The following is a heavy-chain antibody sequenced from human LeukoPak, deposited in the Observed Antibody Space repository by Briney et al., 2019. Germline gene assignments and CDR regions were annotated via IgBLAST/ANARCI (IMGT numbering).Heavy chain of an antibody. CDR2: IRYDGSNK. CDR3: AKDWLTLTVTPAGMFDH. CDR1: GFTFGSYG. J-gene: IGHJ4*02. V-gene: IGHV3-30*02. D-gene: IGHD2-2*01. Sequence: QSGGSLRLSCAASGFTFGSYGMHWVRQAPGKGLEWVAFIRYDGSNKNYGDSVKGRFTISRDNSKNMLFLQMNSLRAEDSAVYYCAKDWLTLTVTPAGMFDHWGQGILVTVSS.